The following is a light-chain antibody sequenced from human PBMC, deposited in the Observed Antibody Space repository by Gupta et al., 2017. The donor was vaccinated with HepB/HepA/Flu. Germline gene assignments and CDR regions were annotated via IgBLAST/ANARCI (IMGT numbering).Light chain of an antibody. J-gene: IGKJ2*02. CDR3: QQEDNYPCT. CDR1: QDVARW. CDR2: AAS. Sequence: DIQMTQSPSSLSASVGDRVNITCRASQDVARWLAWYHQKPVKAPKSLIYAASRVQSGVPSRFSGSGSGTNFTLTISSRQPEEYGTYYCQQEDNYPCTFGQGTTVDIK. V-gene: IGKV1D-16*01.